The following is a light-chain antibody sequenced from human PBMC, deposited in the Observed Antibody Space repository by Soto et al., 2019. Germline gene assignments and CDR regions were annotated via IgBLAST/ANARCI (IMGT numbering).Light chain of an antibody. CDR1: SSDDGGYNY. CDR3: SSYTGSSTLV. J-gene: IGLJ2*01. V-gene: IGLV2-14*01. Sequence: QSALTQPASVSGSPGQSITISYTGTSSDDGGYNYVSWYQQYPGKAPKLMIYDVSNRPSGVSNRFSGSKSGNTASLTISGLQAEDEADYYCSSYTGSSTLVFGGGTKLTVL. CDR2: DVS.